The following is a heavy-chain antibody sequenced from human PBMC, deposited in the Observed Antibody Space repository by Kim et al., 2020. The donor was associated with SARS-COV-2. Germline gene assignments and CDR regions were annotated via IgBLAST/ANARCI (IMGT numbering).Heavy chain of an antibody. D-gene: IGHD1-7*01. CDR3: ARFWYYQFYMDV. CDR2: ISIRGSTI. Sequence: GGSLRLSCAASGFTFLDYYMSWIRQAPGKGLEWISYISIRGSTIYYADSVKGRFTVSRDNSKKSLFLQMNSLRAEDTAVYYCARFWYYQFYMDVWGKGTTVTVSS. V-gene: IGHV3-11*01. CDR1: GFTFLDYY. J-gene: IGHJ6*03.